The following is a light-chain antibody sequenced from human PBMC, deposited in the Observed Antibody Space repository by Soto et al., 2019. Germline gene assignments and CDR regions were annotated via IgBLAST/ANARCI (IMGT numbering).Light chain of an antibody. CDR3: QKYNTAPLT. CDR1: QSFSTY. Sequence: DIQMTQSPSTLSASVGDRVTITCRASQSFSTYLAWYQQKPGKVPKLLISGISTLQSGVPSRFSGSGYGTEFTLTISNLQPEDVATYYCQKYNTAPLTFGGGTKVDI. V-gene: IGKV1-27*01. J-gene: IGKJ4*01. CDR2: GIS.